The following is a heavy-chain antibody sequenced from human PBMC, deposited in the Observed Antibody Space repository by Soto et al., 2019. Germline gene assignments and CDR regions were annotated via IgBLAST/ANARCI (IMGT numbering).Heavy chain of an antibody. V-gene: IGHV1-46*01. CDR1: GYTFTSYH. CDR3: ARETILNESFDY. Sequence: ASVKVSCKASGYTFTSYHRHWVRQAPGQGLEWMGIINPSGGSTSYAQKFQGRVTMTRDTSTSTVYMELSSLRSEDTAVYYCARETILNESFDYCGQGTLVAVSS. CDR2: INPSGGST. J-gene: IGHJ4*02. D-gene: IGHD3-3*01.